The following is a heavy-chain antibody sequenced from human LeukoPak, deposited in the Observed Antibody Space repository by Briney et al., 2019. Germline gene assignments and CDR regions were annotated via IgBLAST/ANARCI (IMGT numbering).Heavy chain of an antibody. CDR3: ARESLLLWFGELFPNYYYYMDV. V-gene: IGHV4-39*02. Sequence: SETLSLTCTVSGGSISSISYYWGWIRHPPGKGLEWIGSMYHNGSTYYNPSLKSRVTISVDTSKNQFCMKLSSVTAADTAVYYCARESLLLWFGELFPNYYYYMDVWGKWTTVTISS. CDR2: MYHNGST. J-gene: IGHJ6*03. D-gene: IGHD3-10*01. CDR1: GGSISSISYY.